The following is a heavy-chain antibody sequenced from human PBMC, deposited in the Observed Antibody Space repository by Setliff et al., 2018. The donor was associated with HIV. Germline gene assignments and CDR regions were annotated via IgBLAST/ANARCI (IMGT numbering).Heavy chain of an antibody. CDR1: GGSIDNNKYY. Sequence: PSETLSLTCSVSGGSIDNNKYYWAWIRQPPGKGLEYIGSIHYNERTYYNPSLKSRVAISIDTSKNQFSLNLTSVTAADTAAYYCASRGYYYDSNNFLREEGFDPWGQGTLVTVSS. D-gene: IGHD3-22*01. CDR2: IHYNERT. V-gene: IGHV4-39*01. CDR3: ASRGYYYDSNNFLREEGFDP. J-gene: IGHJ5*02.